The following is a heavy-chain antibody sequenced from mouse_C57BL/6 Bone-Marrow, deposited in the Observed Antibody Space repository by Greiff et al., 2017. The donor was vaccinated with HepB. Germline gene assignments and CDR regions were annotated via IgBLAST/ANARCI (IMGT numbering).Heavy chain of an antibody. J-gene: IGHJ2*01. CDR1: GYTFTSYW. Sequence: LQPGAELVKPGASVKMSCKASGYTFTSYWITWVKQRPGQGLEWIGDIYPGSGSTNYNEKFKSKATLTVDTSSSTAYMQLSSLTSEDSAVYYCALSWGCLDYWGQGTTLTVSS. V-gene: IGHV1-55*01. CDR3: ALSWGCLDY. CDR2: IYPGSGST.